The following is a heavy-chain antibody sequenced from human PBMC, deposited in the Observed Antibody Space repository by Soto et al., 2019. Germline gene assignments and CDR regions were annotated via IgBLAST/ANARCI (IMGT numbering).Heavy chain of an antibody. J-gene: IGHJ4*02. V-gene: IGHV4-34*01. CDR1: AGSFSGYY. Sequence: QVQLQQWGAGLLKPSETLSLTCAVYAGSFSGYYWSWIRQPPGKGLEWIGEINHSGSTNYNPSLKSRVTISVDTSKNQFSLKLSSVTAADTAVYYCARKSGYSSSWYPNWGQGTLVTVSS. D-gene: IGHD6-13*01. CDR2: INHSGST. CDR3: ARKSGYSSSWYPN.